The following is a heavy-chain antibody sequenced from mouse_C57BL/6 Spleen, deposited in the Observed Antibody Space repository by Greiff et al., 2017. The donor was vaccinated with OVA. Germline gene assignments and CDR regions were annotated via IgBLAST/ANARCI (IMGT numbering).Heavy chain of an antibody. CDR2: INYDGSST. Sequence: EVKVEESEGGLVQPGSSMKLSCTASGFTFSDYYMAWVRQVPEKGLEWVANINYDGSSTYYLDSLKSRFIISRDNAKNILYLQMSSLKSEDTATYYCARSSNWYWYFDVWGTGTTVTVSS. CDR1: GFTFSDYY. J-gene: IGHJ1*03. V-gene: IGHV5-16*01. CDR3: ARSSNWYWYFDV. D-gene: IGHD4-1*01.